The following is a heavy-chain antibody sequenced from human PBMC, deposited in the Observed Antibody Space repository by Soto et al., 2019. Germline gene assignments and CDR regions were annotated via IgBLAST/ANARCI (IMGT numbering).Heavy chain of an antibody. CDR3: ARDWGVLYRSLYYFDY. CDR2: INPSGGSK. D-gene: IGHD3-10*01. J-gene: IGHJ4*02. Sequence: QVQLVQSGAEVKKPGASVKVSCKAYGYTFTSYYMHWVRQAPGQGLEWMGIINPSGGSKSYAQKFQGRVTMTRDTSTSTVYMELSSLRSEDTAVYYCARDWGVLYRSLYYFDYWGQGTLVTVSS. V-gene: IGHV1-46*03. CDR1: GYTFTSYY.